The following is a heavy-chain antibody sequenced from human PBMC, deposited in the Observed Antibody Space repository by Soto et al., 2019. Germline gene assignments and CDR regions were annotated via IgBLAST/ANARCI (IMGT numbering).Heavy chain of an antibody. D-gene: IGHD2-15*01. CDR2: ISYDGSKK. Sequence: QVQLLESGGGVLQPGRSLRLSCAASEFTFSSYAMRWVRQAPGKALAWVAVISYDGSKKYYADSVKGRFTISRDNSKNSMCLQMYCLRAEDTAVSYCARGLWAKGVVVVAGWLDPWGQRTLDTFSS. CDR3: ARGLWAKGVVVVAGWLDP. CDR1: EFTFSSYA. J-gene: IGHJ5*02. V-gene: IGHV3-30-3*01.